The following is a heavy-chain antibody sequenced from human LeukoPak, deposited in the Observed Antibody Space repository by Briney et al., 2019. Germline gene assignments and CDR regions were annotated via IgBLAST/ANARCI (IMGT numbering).Heavy chain of an antibody. Sequence: SVNVSCKASGGSFTSSAISWVRQAPGQGLEWMGAIIPFYGSTNYARKFQGRLTITVDESTNTVSMDLSSLRCDDTAIYYCASLGYQMSELDSWGPGTLITVSS. D-gene: IGHD6-25*01. CDR1: GGSFTSSA. J-gene: IGHJ4*02. CDR2: IIPFYGST. V-gene: IGHV1-69*01. CDR3: ASLGYQMSELDS.